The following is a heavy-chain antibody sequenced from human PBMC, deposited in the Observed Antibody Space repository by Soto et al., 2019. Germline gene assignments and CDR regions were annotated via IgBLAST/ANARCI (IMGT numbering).Heavy chain of an antibody. CDR3: VRDGTKTLRDWFDP. Sequence: SETLSLTCTVSGASISGFYWGWIRKSAGKGLEWIGRIYATGTTDYNPSLKSRVMMSVDTSKKQFSLKLRSVTAADTAVYYCVRDGTKTLRDWFDPWGQGISVTVSS. D-gene: IGHD1-1*01. V-gene: IGHV4-4*07. CDR1: GASISGFY. CDR2: IYATGTT. J-gene: IGHJ5*02.